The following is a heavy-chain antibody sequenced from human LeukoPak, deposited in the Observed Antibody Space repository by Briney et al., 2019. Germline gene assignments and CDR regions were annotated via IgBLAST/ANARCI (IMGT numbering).Heavy chain of an antibody. CDR2: ISYDGSNK. Sequence: GGSLRLSCAASGFTFSSYAMHWVRQAPGKGLEWVAVISYDGSNKYYADSVKGRFTISRDNSKNTLYLQMNSLRVEDTAVYYCAKRADSGSYSVPYYFDYWGQGTLVTVSS. J-gene: IGHJ4*02. V-gene: IGHV3-30*04. CDR3: AKRADSGSYSVPYYFDY. D-gene: IGHD1-26*01. CDR1: GFTFSSYA.